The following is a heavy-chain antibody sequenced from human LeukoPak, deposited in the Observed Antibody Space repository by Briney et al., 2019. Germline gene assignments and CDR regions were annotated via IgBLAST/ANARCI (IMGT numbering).Heavy chain of an antibody. J-gene: IGHJ4*02. V-gene: IGHV3-33*06. Sequence: GGSLRLSCAASGFTFSNYGMHWVRQAPGKGLEWVAVIWYDGSDKYYVDSVKGRFTISRDNSKNTLYLQMNTLRAEDTAVYYCAKGDGHSYGRFDYWGQGTLVTVSP. CDR1: GFTFSNYG. CDR2: IWYDGSDK. D-gene: IGHD5-24*01. CDR3: AKGDGHSYGRFDY.